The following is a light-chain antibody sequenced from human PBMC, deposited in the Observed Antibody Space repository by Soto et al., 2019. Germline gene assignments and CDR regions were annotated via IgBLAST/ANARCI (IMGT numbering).Light chain of an antibody. CDR1: QSVRSNY. V-gene: IGKV3-20*01. CDR3: QQYGSSPLT. CDR2: DAS. J-gene: IGKJ4*01. Sequence: EIVLTQSPDTLSLSPGERATLSCRASQSVRSNYLAWYQQKPGQAPRFLIYDASSRATGIPDRFSGSGSGTDFTLTISRLEPEDFAVYYCQQYGSSPLTFGGGTKVEIK.